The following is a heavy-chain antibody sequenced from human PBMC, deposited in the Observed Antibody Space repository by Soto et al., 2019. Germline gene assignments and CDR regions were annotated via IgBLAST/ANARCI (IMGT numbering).Heavy chain of an antibody. J-gene: IGHJ2*01. CDR3: ASPGYCSGGSCYGNHWYFDL. CDR1: GFTVSSNY. CDR2: IYSGGST. D-gene: IGHD2-15*01. Sequence: EVQLVESGGGLVQPGGSLRLSCAASGFTVSSNYMSWVRQAPGKGLEWVSVIYSGGSTYYADSVKGRFTISRDNSKNTLYLQMNSLRAEDTAVYYCASPGYCSGGSCYGNHWYFDLWGRGTLVTVSS. V-gene: IGHV3-66*01.